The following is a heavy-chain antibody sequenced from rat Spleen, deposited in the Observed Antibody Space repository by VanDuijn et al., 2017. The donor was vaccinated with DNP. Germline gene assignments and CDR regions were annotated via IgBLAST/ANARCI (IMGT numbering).Heavy chain of an antibody. D-gene: IGHD1-2*01. J-gene: IGHJ4*01. CDR1: GFTFSDYS. CDR3: TTHGSIATISTGAMDV. Sequence: EVQLVESGGGVVQPGKSLKLSCAASGFTFSDYSMAWVRQAPKEGLEWVATIVYDGSSTFYGDSVTGRFTISRDNAKSTLYLQMDSLRSEDTATYYCTTHGSIATISTGAMDVWGQGTSVTVSS. V-gene: IGHV5S10*01. CDR2: IVYDGSST.